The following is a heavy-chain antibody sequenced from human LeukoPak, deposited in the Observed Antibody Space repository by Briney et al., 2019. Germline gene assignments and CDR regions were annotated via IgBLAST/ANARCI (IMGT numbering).Heavy chain of an antibody. V-gene: IGHV3-53*01. CDR2: IYSGAST. D-gene: IGHD3-10*01. J-gene: IGHJ6*02. Sequence: GGSLRLSCAASGLTVSSNYMSWVREAPGKGLEWVSVIYSGASTYYADSVKGRFTISRDNSKNTLYLQMNSLRAEDTAVYYCARPALGLRELFGWDFYGMDVWGQGTTVIVSS. CDR1: GLTVSSNY. CDR3: ARPALGLRELFGWDFYGMDV.